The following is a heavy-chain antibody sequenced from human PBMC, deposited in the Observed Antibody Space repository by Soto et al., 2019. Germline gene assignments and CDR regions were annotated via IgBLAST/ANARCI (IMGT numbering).Heavy chain of an antibody. CDR2: IYYSGST. Sequence: QVQLQESGPGLVKPSETLSLTCTVSGGSVSSGSYYWSWIRQPPGKGLELIGYIYYSGSTNYNPSLKSRVTISVDTSKNQFSLKLNSVTAADTAVYYCASYSSGWYDVSYWGQGTLVTVSS. V-gene: IGHV4-61*01. CDR1: GGSVSSGSYY. J-gene: IGHJ4*02. D-gene: IGHD6-19*01. CDR3: ASYSSGWYDVSY.